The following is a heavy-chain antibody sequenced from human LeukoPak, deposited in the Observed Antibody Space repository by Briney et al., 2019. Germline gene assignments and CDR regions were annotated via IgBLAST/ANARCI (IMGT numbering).Heavy chain of an antibody. CDR2: VDHTGST. Sequence: SETLSLTCSVSDDSITMYYWTWIRQPPGKGLEWIGYVDHTGSTNFNPSLNGRVSISRDTTNNLFSLRLRSVTAADTAVYFCARGRVSSSTWYSTSYYYFYMDVWGKGTTVTVSS. J-gene: IGHJ6*03. CDR1: DDSITMYY. D-gene: IGHD1-1*01. V-gene: IGHV4-59*01. CDR3: ARGRVSSSTWYSTSYYYFYMDV.